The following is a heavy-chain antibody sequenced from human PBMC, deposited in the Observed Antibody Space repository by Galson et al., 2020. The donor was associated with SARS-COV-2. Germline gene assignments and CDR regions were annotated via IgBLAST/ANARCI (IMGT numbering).Heavy chain of an antibody. V-gene: IGHV3-23*01. J-gene: IGHJ4*02. Sequence: GGSLRLSCAASGFTFDIYAMTLVRQVPGRELEWVATISWPGGILYYADSVKGRFTISRDNSKSTVYLQMDSLRAEDSAVYYCVKDPLRNPYYFDYWGQGTLVTVS. CDR1: GFTFDIYA. CDR3: VKDPLRNPYYFDY. CDR2: ISWPGGIL.